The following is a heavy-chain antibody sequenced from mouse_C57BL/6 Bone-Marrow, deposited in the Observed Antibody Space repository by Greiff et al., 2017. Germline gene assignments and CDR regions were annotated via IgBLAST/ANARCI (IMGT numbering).Heavy chain of an antibody. V-gene: IGHV5-4*03. Sequence: EVKLLESGGGLVKPGGSLKLSCAASGFTFSSYAMSWVRQTPEKRLEWVATLSDGGSYPYYPDNVKGRFTITRDNAKNNLYQQMSHLMAEDAALYCCARAAAWFAYWGQGTLVTVSA. J-gene: IGHJ3*01. CDR1: GFTFSSYA. CDR3: ARAAAWFAY. CDR2: LSDGGSYP.